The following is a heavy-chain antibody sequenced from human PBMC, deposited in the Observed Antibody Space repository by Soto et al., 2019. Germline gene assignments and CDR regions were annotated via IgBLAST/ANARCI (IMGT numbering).Heavy chain of an antibody. Sequence: GASVKGSCKASGGTFSSCAISWVRQAPGQGLEWMGGIIPIFGTANYAQKFQGRVTITADKSTSTAYMELSSLRSEDTAVYYCAREPRVLAAAGPAFDIWGQGTMVTVSS. CDR1: GGTFSSCA. CDR2: IIPIFGTA. V-gene: IGHV1-69*06. J-gene: IGHJ3*02. D-gene: IGHD6-13*01. CDR3: AREPRVLAAAGPAFDI.